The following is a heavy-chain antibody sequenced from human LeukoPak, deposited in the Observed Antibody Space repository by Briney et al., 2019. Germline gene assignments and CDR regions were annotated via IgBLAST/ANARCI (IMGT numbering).Heavy chain of an antibody. J-gene: IGHJ4*02. CDR2: IQSGGIT. D-gene: IGHD5-24*01. V-gene: IGHV4-4*07. CDR1: GGSISTYF. CDR3: ARGEMATTYYFDY. Sequence: MTSETLSLTCTVSGGSISTYFWSWIRQSPGKGLEWIGYIQSGGITDYHPSLKSRVTLTADTSKNQLSLRLTSVTAADTAVYYCARGEMATTYYFDYWGQGTLVTVSS.